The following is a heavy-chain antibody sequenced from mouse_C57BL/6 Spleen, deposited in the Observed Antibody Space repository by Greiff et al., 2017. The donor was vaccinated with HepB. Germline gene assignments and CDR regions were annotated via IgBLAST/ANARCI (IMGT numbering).Heavy chain of an antibody. Sequence: EVQLVESGGGLVKPGGSLKLSCAASGFTFSSYAMSWVRQTPEKRLEWVATISDGGSYTYYPDNVQGRFTISRDNAKNNLYLQMSHLKSEDTAMYYCARDEGFAYWGQGTLVTVSA. J-gene: IGHJ3*01. CDR3: ARDEGFAY. CDR2: ISDGGSYT. V-gene: IGHV5-4*01. CDR1: GFTFSSYA.